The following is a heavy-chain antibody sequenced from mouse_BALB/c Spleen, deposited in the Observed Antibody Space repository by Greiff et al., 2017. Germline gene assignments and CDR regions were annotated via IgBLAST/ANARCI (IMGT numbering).Heavy chain of an antibody. V-gene: IGHV5-17*02. J-gene: IGHJ1*01. CDR2: ISSGSSTI. Sequence: EVMLVESGGGLVQPGGSRKLSCAASGFTFSSFGMHWVRQAPEKGLEWVAYISSGSSTIYYADTVKGRFTISRDNPKNTLFLQMTSLRSEDTAMYYCARQGGNYFYWYFDVWGAGTTVTVSS. CDR1: GFTFSSFG. D-gene: IGHD2-1*01. CDR3: ARQGGNYFYWYFDV.